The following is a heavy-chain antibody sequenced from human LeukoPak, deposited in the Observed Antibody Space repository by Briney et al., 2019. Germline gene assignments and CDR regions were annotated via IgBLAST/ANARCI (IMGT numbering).Heavy chain of an antibody. J-gene: IGHJ5*02. CDR3: ARERGTGTTPWFDP. D-gene: IGHD1-1*01. CDR1: AYSIGSGYY. V-gene: IGHV4-38-2*02. Sequence: SETLSLTCAVSAYSIGSGYYWGWIRQPPGKGLEWIGSFYHSGSTYYNPSLKSRVTISVDTSKNQFSLKLSSVTAADTAVYYCARERGTGTTPWFDPWGQGTLVTVSS. CDR2: FYHSGST.